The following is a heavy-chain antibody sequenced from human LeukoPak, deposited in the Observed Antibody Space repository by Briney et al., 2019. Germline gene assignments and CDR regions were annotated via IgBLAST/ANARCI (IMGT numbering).Heavy chain of an antibody. D-gene: IGHD3-10*01. V-gene: IGHV1-2*02. J-gene: IGHJ4*02. CDR2: INPNSGGT. Sequence: GASVKVSCKASGYTFTGYYLHWVRQAPGQGLEWMGWINPNSGGTNYAQKFQGRVAMTRDTSISTAYMELSRLRSDDTAVYYCARGSRWYYNSHYYFDYWGQGTLVSVSS. CDR3: ARGSRWYYNSHYYFDY. CDR1: GYTFTGYY.